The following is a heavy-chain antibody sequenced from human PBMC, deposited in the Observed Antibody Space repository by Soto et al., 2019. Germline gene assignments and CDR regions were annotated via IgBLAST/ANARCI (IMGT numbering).Heavy chain of an antibody. J-gene: IGHJ6*02. CDR2: LYTSGST. Sequence: QVQLLESGPGLVKPSETLSLTCTVSGDSISSYSWSWIRQVAGKGLGWIGRLYTSGSTKYSPSLKSRVTISVDACKNQCSMRLSSVTAADTAGYYCRGDSDYDSYGIDVWGQGTTVTVSS. CDR3: RGDSDYDSYGIDV. D-gene: IGHD5-12*01. V-gene: IGHV4-4*07. CDR1: GDSISSYS.